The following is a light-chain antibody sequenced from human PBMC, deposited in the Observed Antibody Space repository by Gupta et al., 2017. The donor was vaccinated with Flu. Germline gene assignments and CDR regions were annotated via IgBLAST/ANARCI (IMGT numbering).Light chain of an antibody. CDR2: EVS. CDR1: RSNMGTYNY. V-gene: IGLV2-14*01. CDR3: SAYGGTSSLGV. Sequence: ITISSTGRRSNMGTYNYVSQYQQHPAKAPKRYVFEVSNRPAGVSHRVSGSKSVNTAYLTISGLQGDDEADYYCSAYGGTSSLGVFGSGTKLTVL. J-gene: IGLJ2*01.